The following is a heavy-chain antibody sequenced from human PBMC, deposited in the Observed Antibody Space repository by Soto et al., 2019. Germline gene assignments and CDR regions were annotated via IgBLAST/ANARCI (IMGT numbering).Heavy chain of an antibody. V-gene: IGHV3-21*04. CDR2: ISTSSSYI. J-gene: IGHJ4*02. CDR1: GFTFSTYT. Sequence: NPGGSLRLSFAASGFTFSTYTMNWVRQAPGKGLEWVSSISTSSSYIHYADSVKGRFTISRDNSKNTLYLQMNSLRAEDTAVYYCAKSRKAQQLVSGALDYWGQGTLVTVSS. CDR3: AKSRKAQQLVSGALDY. D-gene: IGHD6-13*01.